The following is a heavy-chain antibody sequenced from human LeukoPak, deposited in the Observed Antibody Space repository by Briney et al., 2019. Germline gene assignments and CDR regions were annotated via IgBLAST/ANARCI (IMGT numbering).Heavy chain of an antibody. Sequence: SETLSLTCAVYGGSFSGYYWSWIRQPPGKGLEWIGEINHSGSTNYNPSLKSRVTISVDTSKNQFSLKLSSVTAADTAVYYCARWDQYGSGKSRRYYYYYMDVWGKGTTVTVSS. CDR2: INHSGST. CDR1: GGSFSGYY. V-gene: IGHV4-34*01. CDR3: ARWDQYGSGKSRRYYYYYMDV. J-gene: IGHJ6*03. D-gene: IGHD3-10*01.